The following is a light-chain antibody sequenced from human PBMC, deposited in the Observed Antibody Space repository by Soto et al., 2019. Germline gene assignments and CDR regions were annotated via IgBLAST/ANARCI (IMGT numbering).Light chain of an antibody. CDR3: QSFDSTSVV. CDR2: EDN. J-gene: IGLJ3*02. CDR1: GGSIANHY. Sequence: NFMLTQPHSVSESPGKTVTISRTRSGGSIANHYVQWYQQRPGSAPTTVIYEDNQRPSGVPDRFSGSIDSSSNSASLTLSGLKTEDEADYYCQSFDSTSVVFGGGTKLTVL. V-gene: IGLV6-57*04.